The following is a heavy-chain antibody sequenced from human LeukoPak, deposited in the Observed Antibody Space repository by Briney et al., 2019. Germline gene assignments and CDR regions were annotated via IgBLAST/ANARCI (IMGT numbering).Heavy chain of an antibody. CDR3: ARESGEAFDI. CDR1: GFTFSSYG. Sequence: GRSLRLSCAASGFTFSSYGMHWVRQAPGKGLEWVAVISYDGSNKYYADSVKGRFTISRDNAKNSLYLQMNSLRAEDTAVYYCARESGEAFDIWGQGTMVTVSS. D-gene: IGHD7-27*01. V-gene: IGHV3-30*03. J-gene: IGHJ3*02. CDR2: ISYDGSNK.